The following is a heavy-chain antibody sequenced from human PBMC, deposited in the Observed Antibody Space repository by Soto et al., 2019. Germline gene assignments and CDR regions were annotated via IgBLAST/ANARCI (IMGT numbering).Heavy chain of an antibody. CDR3: ARRSESSSWYPSWFDP. Sequence: TSETLSLTCTVSGGSISRSSYYWGWIRQPPGKGLEWIGSIYYSGSTYYNPSLKSRVTISVDTSKNQFSLKLSSVTAADTAVYYCARRSESSSWYPSWFDPWGQGTLVTVSS. V-gene: IGHV4-39*01. CDR2: IYYSGST. D-gene: IGHD6-13*01. CDR1: GGSISRSSYY. J-gene: IGHJ5*02.